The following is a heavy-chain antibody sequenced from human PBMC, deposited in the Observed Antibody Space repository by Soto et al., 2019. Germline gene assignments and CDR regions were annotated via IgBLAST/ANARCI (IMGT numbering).Heavy chain of an antibody. CDR3: AREAVARGVILY. CDR2: IYYSGST. V-gene: IGHV4-59*12. D-gene: IGHD3-10*01. Sequence: SETLSLTCAVYGGSFSGYYWSWIRQPPGKGLEWIGYIYYSGSTNYNPSLKSRVTISVDTSKNQFSLKLSSVTAADTAVYYCAREAVARGVILYWGQGTLVTVSS. J-gene: IGHJ4*02. CDR1: GGSFSGYY.